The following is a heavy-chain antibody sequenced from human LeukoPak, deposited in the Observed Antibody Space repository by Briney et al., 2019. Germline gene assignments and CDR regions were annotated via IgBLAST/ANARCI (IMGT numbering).Heavy chain of an antibody. D-gene: IGHD3-10*01. J-gene: IGHJ4*02. CDR3: ATAKRGSGSSPHDY. CDR2: FDPEDGET. V-gene: IGHV1-24*01. CDR1: GYTLTELS. Sequence: ASVKVSCKVSGYTLTELSMHWVRQAPGKGLEWVGGFDPEDGETIYAQKFQGRVTMTEDTSTDTAYMELSSLRSEDTAVYYCATAKRGSGSSPHDYWGQGTLVTVSS.